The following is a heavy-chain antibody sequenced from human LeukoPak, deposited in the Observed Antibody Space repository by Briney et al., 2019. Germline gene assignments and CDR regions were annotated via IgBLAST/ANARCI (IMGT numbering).Heavy chain of an antibody. CDR1: GFTFSDYY. Sequence: GGSLRLSCAASGFTFSDYYMSWIRQAPGKGLEWASYISSSGSTIYYADSVKGRFTISRDNAKNSLYLQMNSLRAEDTAVYYCARDRKTHYYDSSGYYPQHFDYWGQGTLVTVSS. V-gene: IGHV3-11*01. CDR2: ISSSGSTI. CDR3: ARDRKTHYYDSSGYYPQHFDY. D-gene: IGHD3-22*01. J-gene: IGHJ4*02.